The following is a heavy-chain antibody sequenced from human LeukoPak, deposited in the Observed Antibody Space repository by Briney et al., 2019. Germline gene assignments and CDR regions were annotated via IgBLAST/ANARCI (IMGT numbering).Heavy chain of an antibody. CDR1: GGSISSYY. CDR2: IYYSGST. Sequence: SETLSLTCTVSGGSISSYYWSWIRQPPGKGLEWTGYIYYSGSTNYNPSLKSRVTISVDTSKNQFSLKLSSVTAADTAVYYCARGPGRLVVVPAAGTGYYYYGMDVWGQGTTVTVSS. D-gene: IGHD2-2*01. J-gene: IGHJ6*02. V-gene: IGHV4-59*08. CDR3: ARGPGRLVVVPAAGTGYYYYGMDV.